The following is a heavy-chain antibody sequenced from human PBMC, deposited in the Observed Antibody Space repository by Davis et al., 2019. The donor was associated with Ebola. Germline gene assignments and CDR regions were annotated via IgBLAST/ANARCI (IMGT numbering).Heavy chain of an antibody. D-gene: IGHD3/OR15-3a*01. CDR1: GGSINSYY. V-gene: IGHV4-59*01. CDR2: IYYSGST. J-gene: IGHJ4*02. CDR3: ARAPGTLILDSYFDY. Sequence: SETLSLTCTVSGGSINSYYWSWIRQPPGKGLEWIGYIYYSGSTNYNPSLKSRVTISVDTSKNQFSLKLNSVTAADTAVYYCARAPGTLILDSYFDYWGQGTLVTVSS.